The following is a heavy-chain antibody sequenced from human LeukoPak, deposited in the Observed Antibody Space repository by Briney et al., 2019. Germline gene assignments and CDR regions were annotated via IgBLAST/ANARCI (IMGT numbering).Heavy chain of an antibody. J-gene: IGHJ4*02. CDR2: INPSGGST. CDR3: ARGVSRILTGNLEY. CDR1: GYTFTSDY. D-gene: IGHD3-9*01. Sequence: GASVKVSCKASGYTFTSDYMHWVRQAPGQGLEWMGIINPSGGSTSYAQKFQGRVTMTRDMSTSTVYMGLSSLRSEATVVYYGARGVSRILTGNLEYWGQETLVTVSS. V-gene: IGHV1-46*01.